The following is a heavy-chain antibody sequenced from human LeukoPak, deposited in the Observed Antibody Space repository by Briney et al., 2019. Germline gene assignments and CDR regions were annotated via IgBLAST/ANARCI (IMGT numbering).Heavy chain of an antibody. CDR2: ISGSGAST. D-gene: IGHD1-26*01. CDR1: GFTLSTNA. CDR3: AKDVGKWESLHFFDY. V-gene: IGHV3-23*01. Sequence: GGSLRLSCLTSGFTLSTNAMSWVRQAPGKGLEWISGISGSGASTYYADSVKGRFTISRDDSRNTLYLQMNSLRGDDTAVYYCAKDVGKWESLHFFDYWGHGTLVTVSS. J-gene: IGHJ4*01.